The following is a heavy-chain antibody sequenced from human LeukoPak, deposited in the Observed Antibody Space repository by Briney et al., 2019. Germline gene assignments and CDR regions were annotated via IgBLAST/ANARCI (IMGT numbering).Heavy chain of an antibody. Sequence: PSETLSLTCTVSGDSVSRSNYYWDWIRQPPGKGLEWLGSIYSSGNTYYNPSLKSRVTISVDTSKNQFSLKLSSVTAADTAVYYCAGRYGSSWYVDYWGQGTLVTVSS. J-gene: IGHJ4*02. D-gene: IGHD6-13*01. CDR1: GDSVSRSNYY. CDR3: AGRYGSSWYVDY. CDR2: IYSSGNT. V-gene: IGHV4-39*01.